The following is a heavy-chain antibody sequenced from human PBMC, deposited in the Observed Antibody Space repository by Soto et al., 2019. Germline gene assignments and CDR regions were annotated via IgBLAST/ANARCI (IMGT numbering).Heavy chain of an antibody. CDR2: ISYDGSNK. Sequence: GSLGLSCAASGFTLSSYGMHWVRQAPGKGLEWVAVISYDGSNKCYADSVKGRFTISRDNSKNTLYLQMNRLRAEETAVYYCAKDRRYYDFWSGNYYYYYGMDVWGQGTTVTVSS. CDR1: GFTLSSYG. V-gene: IGHV3-30*18. D-gene: IGHD3-3*01. J-gene: IGHJ6*02. CDR3: AKDRRYYDFWSGNYYYYYGMDV.